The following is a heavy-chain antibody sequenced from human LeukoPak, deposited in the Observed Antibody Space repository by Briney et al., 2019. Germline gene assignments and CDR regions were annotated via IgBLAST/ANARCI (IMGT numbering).Heavy chain of an antibody. V-gene: IGHV3-30-3*01. Sequence: GGSLRLSCAASGFTFSSYAMHWVRQAPGKGLEWVAVISYDGSNKYYADSVKGRFTISRDNSKNTLYLQMNNLRAEDTAVYYCARVGVVVPAALTGGYMDVWGKGTTVTVSS. D-gene: IGHD2-2*01. CDR1: GFTFSSYA. CDR2: ISYDGSNK. CDR3: ARVGVVVPAALTGGYMDV. J-gene: IGHJ6*03.